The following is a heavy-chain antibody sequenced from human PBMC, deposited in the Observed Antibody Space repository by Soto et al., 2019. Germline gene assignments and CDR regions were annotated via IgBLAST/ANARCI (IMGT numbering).Heavy chain of an antibody. Sequence: EVQLLESGGGLIQPGGSLRLSCAASGFTFSSYAMSWVRQAPGKGLEWVSRISASATGTFYADSVKGRFTISRDNSRNTLYLQMNSLRAEDTARYYCAKAQYTSGSDFWGQGTLVTVSS. V-gene: IGHV3-23*01. CDR2: ISASATGT. CDR1: GFTFSSYA. CDR3: AKAQYTSGSDF. D-gene: IGHD6-25*01. J-gene: IGHJ4*02.